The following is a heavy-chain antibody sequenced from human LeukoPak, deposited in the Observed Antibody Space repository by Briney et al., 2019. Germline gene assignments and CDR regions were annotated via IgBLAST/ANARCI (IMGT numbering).Heavy chain of an antibody. CDR1: GFSFSNYN. D-gene: IGHD7-27*01. CDR2: IGSTSSTI. V-gene: IGHV3-48*01. Sequence: AGGSLSLSCAASGFSFSNYNMNWVRQAPGKGLEWVSYIGSTSSTIHYADSVKGRFTISRDNAKSSLYLQMNSLRAEDTAVYYCARESPWGFDAFDVWGQGAVVTVSS. J-gene: IGHJ3*01. CDR3: ARESPWGFDAFDV.